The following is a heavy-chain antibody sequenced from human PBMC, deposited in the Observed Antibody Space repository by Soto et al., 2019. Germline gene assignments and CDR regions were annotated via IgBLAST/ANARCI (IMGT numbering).Heavy chain of an antibody. CDR1: GFTFSSYW. Sequence: RLSCAASGFTFSSYWMSWVRQAPGKGLEWVANIKQDGSEKYYVDSVKGRFTISRDNAKNSLYLQMNSLRAEDTAVYYCARNTRLRYFDWLSRGPVDYWGQGTLVTVSS. CDR3: ARNTRLRYFDWLSRGPVDY. D-gene: IGHD3-9*01. V-gene: IGHV3-7*05. J-gene: IGHJ4*02. CDR2: IKQDGSEK.